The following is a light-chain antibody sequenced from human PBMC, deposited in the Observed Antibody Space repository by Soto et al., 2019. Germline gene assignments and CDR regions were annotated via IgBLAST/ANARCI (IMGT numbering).Light chain of an antibody. J-gene: IGKJ1*01. CDR1: QSVSSY. Sequence: EKVMTQSPATLSMSPGERATLSCRASQSVSSYLAWYQQKPGQAPRLLIYGASTRATGIPARFSGSGSGTEFTLTISSLQSEDFAVDYCQQYNNWPSWTFGQGTKVEIK. CDR3: QQYNNWPSWT. V-gene: IGKV3-15*01. CDR2: GAS.